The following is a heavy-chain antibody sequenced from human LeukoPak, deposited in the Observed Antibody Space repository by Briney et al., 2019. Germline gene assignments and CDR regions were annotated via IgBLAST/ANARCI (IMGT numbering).Heavy chain of an antibody. Sequence: GGSLRLSCAASGFIFSSYAMSWVRQAPSKGLEWVAFIRYDGSNKYYADSVKGRFTISRDNSKNTLYLQMNSLRAEDTAVYYCAKDPGRYYDSSGPLENWFDPWGQGTLVTVSS. J-gene: IGHJ5*02. CDR3: AKDPGRYYDSSGPLENWFDP. CDR2: IRYDGSNK. CDR1: GFIFSSYA. D-gene: IGHD3-22*01. V-gene: IGHV3-30*02.